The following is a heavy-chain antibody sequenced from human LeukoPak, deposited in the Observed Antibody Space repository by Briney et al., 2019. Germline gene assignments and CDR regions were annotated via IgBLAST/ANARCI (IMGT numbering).Heavy chain of an antibody. CDR1: GYTFTGYY. V-gene: IGHV1-2*02. D-gene: IGHD3-3*01. J-gene: IGHJ3*02. Sequence: ASVKVSCKASGYTFTGYYMHWVRQAPGQGLEWMGWINPNSGGTNYAQKFQGRVTMTRDTSISTAYMELSRLRSDDTAVYYCARVWFGGGIHYDFWSGPSNDAFDIWGQGTMVTVSS. CDR2: INPNSGGT. CDR3: ARVWFGGGIHYDFWSGPSNDAFDI.